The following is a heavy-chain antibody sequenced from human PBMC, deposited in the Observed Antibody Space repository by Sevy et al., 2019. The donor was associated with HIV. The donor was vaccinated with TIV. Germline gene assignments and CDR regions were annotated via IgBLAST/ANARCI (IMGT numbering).Heavy chain of an antibody. D-gene: IGHD6-13*01. CDR3: ATRKGYSSSWHYYYGMDV. CDR1: GFTFSSYA. J-gene: IGHJ6*02. CDR2: ISGSGGST. Sequence: GGSLRLSCAASGFTFSSYAMSWVRQAPGKGLEWVSAISGSGGSTYYADSVKGRFTSARANSKNTLYLQMNSLKAEDKAVYYCATRKGYSSSWHYYYGMDVWGQGTTVTVSS. V-gene: IGHV3-23*01.